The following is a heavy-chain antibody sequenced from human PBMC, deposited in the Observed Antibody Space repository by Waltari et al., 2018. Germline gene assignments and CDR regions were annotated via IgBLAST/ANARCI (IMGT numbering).Heavy chain of an antibody. CDR3: AKDDYGGVTASTAFDY. D-gene: IGHD2-21*01. V-gene: IGHV3-23*01. CDR1: HFTFSNSG. CDR2: VTSSGAA. J-gene: IGHJ4*02. Sequence: EVYLLESGGGFVQPGGSLRLSCAASHFTFSNSGMNWVRQAPGKGLEWVSGVTSSGAAYYVDSVKGRFTVSRDNSKNTLHLQMHSLRAEDTAVYYCAKDDYGGVTASTAFDYWGQGTLVTVSS.